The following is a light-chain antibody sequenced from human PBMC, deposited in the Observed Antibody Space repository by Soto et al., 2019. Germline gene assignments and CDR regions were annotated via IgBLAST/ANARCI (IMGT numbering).Light chain of an antibody. CDR1: SSNIGARFD. J-gene: IGLJ1*01. V-gene: IGLV1-40*01. CDR3: QSYDSSLAGFA. Sequence: QSVLTQPASVSGAPGQRVTISCPGSSSNIGARFDVHWYRHLPGTAPKLLISVNTNGPSGVADRFSGSKSGTSASLAIAGLRAEDEADYYCQSYDSSLAGFAFGTGTKVTVL. CDR2: VNT.